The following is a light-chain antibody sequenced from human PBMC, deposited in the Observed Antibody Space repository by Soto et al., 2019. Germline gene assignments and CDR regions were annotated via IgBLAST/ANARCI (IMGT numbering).Light chain of an antibody. Sequence: EIGMRQSLATLSVYKGERATLSCRASQSVSSTLAWYQQKPGQAPRLLIYGASTRATDIPARFTGSGSGTEFTLTIGSLQSEDFAVYYCQQYNSWSLAFGQGT. CDR2: GAS. CDR1: QSVSST. J-gene: IGKJ1*01. V-gene: IGKV3-15*01. CDR3: QQYNSWSLA.